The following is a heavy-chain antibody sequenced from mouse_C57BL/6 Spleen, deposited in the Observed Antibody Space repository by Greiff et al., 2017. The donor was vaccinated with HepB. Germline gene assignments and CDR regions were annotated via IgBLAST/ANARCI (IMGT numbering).Heavy chain of an antibody. CDR1: GYAFGSSW. CDR3: ARGRGDWYFDV. J-gene: IGHJ1*03. CDR2: IYPGDGDT. V-gene: IGHV1-82*01. Sequence: QVQLQQSGPELVKPGASVKISCKASGYAFGSSWMNWVKQRPGKGLEWIGRIYPGDGDTNYNGKFKGKATLTADKSSSTAYMQLSSLTSEDSAVYFCARGRGDWYFDVWGTGTTVTVSS.